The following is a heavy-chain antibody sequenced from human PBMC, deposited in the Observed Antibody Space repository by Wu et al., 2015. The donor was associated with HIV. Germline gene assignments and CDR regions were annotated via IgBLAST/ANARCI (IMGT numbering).Heavy chain of an antibody. J-gene: IGHJ2*01. CDR3: ARGLAYYGVWYFDL. D-gene: IGHD3-10*01. CDR1: GGSFSGYY. CDR2: INHSGST. V-gene: IGHV4-34*01. Sequence: QVQLQQWGAGLLKPSETLSLTCAVYGGSFSGYYWSWIRQPPGKGLEWIGEINHSGSTNYNLSLKSRVTISVDTSKNQFSLKLSSVTAADTAVYYCARGLAYYGVWYFDLWGRGTLVTVSS.